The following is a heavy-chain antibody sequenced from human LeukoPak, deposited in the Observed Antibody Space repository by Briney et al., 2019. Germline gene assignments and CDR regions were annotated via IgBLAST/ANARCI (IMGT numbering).Heavy chain of an antibody. J-gene: IGHJ4*02. CDR1: GFTFSSYA. CDR3: ARDKYISL. Sequence: GGSLRLSCAASGFTFSSYAMSWVRQAPGKGLECVSYISSSGSTIHYADSVRGRFTISRDNAKNSLYLQMNSLRAEDTAVYYCARDKYISLWGQGTLVTVSS. V-gene: IGHV3-48*04. CDR2: ISSSGSTI. D-gene: IGHD6-6*01.